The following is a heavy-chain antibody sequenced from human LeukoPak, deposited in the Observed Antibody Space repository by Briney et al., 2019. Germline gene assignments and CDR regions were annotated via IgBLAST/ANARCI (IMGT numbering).Heavy chain of an antibody. D-gene: IGHD6-19*01. CDR2: IYYSGST. CDR1: GGSISSYY. CDR3: ARDNYSSGWYLDY. Sequence: SETLSLTCTVSGGSISSYYWSWIRQPPGKGLEWIGYIYYSGSTNYNPSLKSRVTISVDTSKNQFSLKLSSVTADDTAVYYCARDNYSSGWYLDYWGQGTLVTVSS. J-gene: IGHJ4*02. V-gene: IGHV4-59*01.